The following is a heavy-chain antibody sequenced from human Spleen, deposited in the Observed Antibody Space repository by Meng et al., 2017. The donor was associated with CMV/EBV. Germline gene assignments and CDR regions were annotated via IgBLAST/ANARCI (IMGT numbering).Heavy chain of an antibody. Sequence: GESLKISCVASGFTFSSYWMHWVRQAPGKGLVWVSRINSDGSSTSYADSVKGRFTISRDNAKNTLYLQMNSLRAEDTAVYYCARRHRSGGYLYFVYWGQGTLVTVSS. CDR1: GFTFSSYW. J-gene: IGHJ4*02. D-gene: IGHD6-19*01. CDR3: ARRHRSGGYLYFVY. CDR2: INSDGSST. V-gene: IGHV3-74*01.